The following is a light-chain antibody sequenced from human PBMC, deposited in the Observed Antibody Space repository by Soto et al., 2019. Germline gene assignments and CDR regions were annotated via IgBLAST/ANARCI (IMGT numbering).Light chain of an antibody. CDR3: QQYYSYPVT. V-gene: IGKV1-8*01. CDR1: QGISSY. Sequence: AIRMTQSPSSFSASTGDRVTITCRASQGISSYLAWYQQKPGKAPKLLIYAASTLQSGVPSRFSGSGSGTDFTLTISCLQSEDLATYYCQQYYSYPVTFGQGTKVEIK. CDR2: AAS. J-gene: IGKJ1*01.